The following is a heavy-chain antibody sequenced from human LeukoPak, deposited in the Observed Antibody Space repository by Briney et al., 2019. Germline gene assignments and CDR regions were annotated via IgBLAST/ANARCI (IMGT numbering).Heavy chain of an antibody. Sequence: KAGGSLRLSCAASGFTFSSYSMNWVRQAPGKGLEWVSSISSSSSYIYYADSVKGRFTISRDNAKNSLYLQMNSLRAEDTAVYYCARATVTTSQLPDYWGQGTLVTVPS. V-gene: IGHV3-21*01. CDR2: ISSSSSYI. CDR3: ARATVTTSQLPDY. CDR1: GFTFSSYS. J-gene: IGHJ4*02. D-gene: IGHD4-17*01.